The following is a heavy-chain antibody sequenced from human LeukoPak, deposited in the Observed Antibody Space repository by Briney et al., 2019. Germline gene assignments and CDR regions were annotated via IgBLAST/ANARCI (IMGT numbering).Heavy chain of an antibody. D-gene: IGHD4-11*01. Sequence: PSENLSLTCAVSGCSISSGGYSRSWIRQPPGKGLEWIGNISYGGSTYYNPSLKSRVTISVDTSKNQFSLKLSSVTAADTAVYYCATQYNNYVSEYFDYWGQGTLVTVSS. CDR1: GCSISSGGYS. CDR2: ISYGGST. J-gene: IGHJ4*02. CDR3: ATQYNNYVSEYFDY. V-gene: IGHV4-30-4*07.